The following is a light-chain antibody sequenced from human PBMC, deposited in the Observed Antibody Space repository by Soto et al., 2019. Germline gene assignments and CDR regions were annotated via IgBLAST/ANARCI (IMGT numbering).Light chain of an antibody. V-gene: IGKV3-20*01. J-gene: IGKJ5*01. CDR2: GAS. Sequence: ETVLTQSPGTLYFSPGERATLSCRASQSVANSHVAWYQQRRGLPPRLLIYGASNRATGIPDRFSGSGSGADFTLTISRLEAEYCAVYFCQQYGNSPPGTFGQGTRL. CDR1: QSVANSH. CDR3: QQYGNSPPGT.